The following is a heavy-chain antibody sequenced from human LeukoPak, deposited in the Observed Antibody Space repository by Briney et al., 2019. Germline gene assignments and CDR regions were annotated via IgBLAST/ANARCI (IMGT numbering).Heavy chain of an antibody. CDR2: INHSGST. CDR1: GGSFSGYY. CDR3: ARGRRGSQPKYYFDY. V-gene: IGHV4-34*01. D-gene: IGHD3-16*01. Sequence: PSETLSLTCAVYGGSFSGYYWSWIRQPPGKGLEWIGEINHSGSTNYNPSLKSRVTISVDTSKNQFSLKLSSVTAADTAVYYCARGRRGSQPKYYFDYWGQGTLVTVSS. J-gene: IGHJ4*02.